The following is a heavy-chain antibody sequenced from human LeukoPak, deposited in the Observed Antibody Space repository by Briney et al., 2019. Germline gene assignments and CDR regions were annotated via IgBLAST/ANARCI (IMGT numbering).Heavy chain of an antibody. Sequence: ASVKVSCKVSGYTLTELSMHWVRQAPGKGLEWMGGFDPEDGETIYAQKFQGRVTMTEDTSADTAYMELSSLRSEDTAVYYCATGKQGNLRYGHPFDYWGQGTLVTVSS. CDR2: FDPEDGET. CDR3: ATGKQGNLRYGHPFDY. D-gene: IGHD5-18*01. J-gene: IGHJ4*02. V-gene: IGHV1-24*01. CDR1: GYTLTELS.